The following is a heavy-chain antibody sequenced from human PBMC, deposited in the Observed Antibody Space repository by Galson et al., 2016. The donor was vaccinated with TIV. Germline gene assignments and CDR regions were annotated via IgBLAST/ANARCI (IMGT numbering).Heavy chain of an antibody. CDR1: GDSVSSNSAA. J-gene: IGHJ6*02. Sequence: CAISGDSVSSNSAAWNWLRQSPSRGLEWLGRTFYRSKWYNDYAPSAKSRITINPDTSKNQFSLQLNSVTPEDTAVYYCARATPSVFGIIMTSDSWGQGTTVTVSS. CDR2: TFYRSKWYN. CDR3: ARATPSVFGIIMTSDS. V-gene: IGHV6-1*01. D-gene: IGHD3-16*01.